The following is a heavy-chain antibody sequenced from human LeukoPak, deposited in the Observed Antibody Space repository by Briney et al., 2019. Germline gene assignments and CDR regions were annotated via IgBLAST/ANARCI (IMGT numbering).Heavy chain of an antibody. D-gene: IGHD6-13*01. CDR1: GYTFTMSR. CDR2: INLSVGST. Sequence: ASVKVSCKTSGYTFTMSRMHWVRQAPGQGLEWMGIINLSVGSTSYAQKFQGRITMTRDTSTSTVQMELSSLRPEDTAVYFCAREMSAVESAAGTRVYYFDNWGQGTLVTVSS. J-gene: IGHJ4*02. V-gene: IGHV1-46*01. CDR3: AREMSAVESAAGTRVYYFDN.